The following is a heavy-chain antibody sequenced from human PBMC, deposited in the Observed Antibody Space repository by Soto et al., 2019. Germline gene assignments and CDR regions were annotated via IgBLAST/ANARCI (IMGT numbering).Heavy chain of an antibody. CDR2: ISGSGGST. CDR3: ARISSGYYKDPNFDY. J-gene: IGHJ4*02. Sequence: QPGGSLRLSCAASGFTFSSYAMSWVRQAPGKGLEWVSAISGSGGSTYYADSVKGRFTISRDNAKNALYLQMNSLRAEDTAVYYCARISSGYYKDPNFDYWGQGTLVTVSS. CDR1: GFTFSSYA. D-gene: IGHD3-22*01. V-gene: IGHV3-23*01.